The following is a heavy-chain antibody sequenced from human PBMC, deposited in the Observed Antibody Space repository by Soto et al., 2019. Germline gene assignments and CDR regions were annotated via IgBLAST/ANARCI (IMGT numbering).Heavy chain of an antibody. Sequence: PGGSLRLSCAAFGFTFNNAWMNWVRQAPGKGLEWVGRMKSITDGGTTDYAAPVKGRFTISRDASKNTLYLQMNSLSTEDTAVYYCTTEAPYYYHSSGYFRGPFDYWGPGTLVTVSS. D-gene: IGHD3-22*01. CDR1: GFTFNNAW. V-gene: IGHV3-15*07. J-gene: IGHJ4*02. CDR3: TTEAPYYYHSSGYFRGPFDY. CDR2: MKSITDGGTT.